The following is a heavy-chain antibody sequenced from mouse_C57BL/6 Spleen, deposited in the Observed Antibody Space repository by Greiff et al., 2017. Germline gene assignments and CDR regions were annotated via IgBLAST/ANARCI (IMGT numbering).Heavy chain of an antibody. Sequence: VQLQQPGAELVRPGSSVKLSCKASGYTFTSYWMHWVKQRPIQGLEWIGNIDPSDSETHYNQKFKDKATLTVDKSSSTAYMQLSSLTSEDSAVYYCARRGYSKIAMDYWVQGTSVTVSS. J-gene: IGHJ4*01. V-gene: IGHV1-52*01. CDR1: GYTFTSYW. CDR3: ARRGYSKIAMDY. CDR2: IDPSDSET. D-gene: IGHD2-5*01.